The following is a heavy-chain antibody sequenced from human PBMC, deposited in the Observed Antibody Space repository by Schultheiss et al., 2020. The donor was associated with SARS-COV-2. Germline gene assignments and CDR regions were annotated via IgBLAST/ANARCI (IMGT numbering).Heavy chain of an antibody. CDR2: IIPIFGTA. Sequence: SVKVSCQASGGTFSSYAISWVRQAPGQGLEWMGGIIPIFGTANYAQKFQGRVTITADESTSTAYMELSSLRSEDTAVYYCARGGYHGSGYYFDSWGQGTLVTVSS. CDR1: GGTFSSYA. CDR3: ARGGYHGSGYYFDS. J-gene: IGHJ4*02. D-gene: IGHD3-10*01. V-gene: IGHV1-69*13.